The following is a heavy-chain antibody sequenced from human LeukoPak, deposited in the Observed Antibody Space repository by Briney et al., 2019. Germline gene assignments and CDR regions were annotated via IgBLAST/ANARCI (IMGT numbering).Heavy chain of an antibody. CDR3: AADSFYDSSVNIGWYFDY. CDR2: IVVGSGNT. D-gene: IGHD3-22*01. CDR1: GFTFTSSA. Sequence: GTSVKVSCKASGFTFTSSAMQWVRQARGQRLEWIGWIVVGSGNTNYAQKFQERVTITRDMSTSTAYMELSSLRSEDTAVYYCAADSFYDSSVNIGWYFDYWGQGTLVTVSS. J-gene: IGHJ4*02. V-gene: IGHV1-58*02.